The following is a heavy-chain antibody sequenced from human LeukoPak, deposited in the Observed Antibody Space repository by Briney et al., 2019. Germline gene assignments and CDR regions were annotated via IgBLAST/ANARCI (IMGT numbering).Heavy chain of an antibody. Sequence: PSETLSLTCTVSGGSISSYYWSWIRQPPGKGLEWIGYIYYSESTNYNPSLKSRVTISVDTSKNQFSLKLSSVTAADTAVYYCARADYYGSGSYYNGWGQGTLVTVSS. V-gene: IGHV4-59*01. CDR2: IYYSEST. CDR3: ARADYYGSGSYYNG. D-gene: IGHD3-10*01. J-gene: IGHJ4*02. CDR1: GGSISSYY.